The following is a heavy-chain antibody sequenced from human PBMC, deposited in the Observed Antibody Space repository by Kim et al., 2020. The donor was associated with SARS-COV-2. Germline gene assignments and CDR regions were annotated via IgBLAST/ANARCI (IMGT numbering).Heavy chain of an antibody. J-gene: IGHJ4*02. V-gene: IGHV3-23*01. D-gene: IGHD6-19*01. CDR2: ISGSGDGT. CDR3: AKEIEVTGTPVFDY. Sequence: GGSLRLSCVASGFIYSSYAMSWVRQAPGKGLEWVSGISGSGDGTYYADSVKGRFTISRDNFKNTLYLQMNSLRAEDTAAYYCAKEIEVTGTPVFDYWGQGTLVTVSS. CDR1: GFIYSSYA.